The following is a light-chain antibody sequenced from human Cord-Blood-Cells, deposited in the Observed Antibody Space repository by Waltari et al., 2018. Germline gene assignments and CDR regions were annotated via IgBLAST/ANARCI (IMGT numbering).Light chain of an antibody. CDR3: CSYAGSSTYVV. V-gene: IGLV2-23*01. Sequence: QSALTQPASVSGSPGQSITISCTGTSSDVGSYNLVSWYQQHPGKAPKLMIYAGSKRPSGVSNRCSGSKSGNTASLTISGLQAEDEADYYCCSYAGSSTYVVFGGGTKLTVL. CDR2: AGS. J-gene: IGLJ2*01. CDR1: SSDVGSYNL.